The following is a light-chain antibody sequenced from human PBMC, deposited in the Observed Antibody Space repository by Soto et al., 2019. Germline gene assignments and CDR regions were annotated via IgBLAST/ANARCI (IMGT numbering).Light chain of an antibody. J-gene: IGKJ4*01. CDR1: QGIGSA. CDR3: QQFNSFPLT. V-gene: IGKV1-13*02. Sequence: AVQLTHSPSSLSASVGDRVTISCRASQGIGSALAWYQQNPGKAPKVLIYDASSLESGVPSRFSGSGSGTDFTLTISSLQPEDFASYYCQQFNSFPLTFGGGTKVDIK. CDR2: DAS.